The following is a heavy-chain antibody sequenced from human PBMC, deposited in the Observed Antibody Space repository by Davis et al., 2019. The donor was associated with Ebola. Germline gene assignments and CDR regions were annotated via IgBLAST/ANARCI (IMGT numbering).Heavy chain of an antibody. J-gene: IGHJ6*02. Sequence: GESLKISCAASGFTFSSYAMHWVRQAPGKGLEWVAVISYDGSNKYYADSVKGRFTISRDNSKNTLYLQMNSLRAEDTAVYYCARDHYSSGWYYYYGMDVWGQGTTVTVSS. CDR3: ARDHYSSGWYYYYGMDV. CDR2: ISYDGSNK. V-gene: IGHV3-30-3*01. CDR1: GFTFSSYA. D-gene: IGHD6-19*01.